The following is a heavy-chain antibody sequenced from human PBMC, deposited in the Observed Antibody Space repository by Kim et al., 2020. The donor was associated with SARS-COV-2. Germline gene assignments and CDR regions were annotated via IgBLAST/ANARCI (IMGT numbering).Heavy chain of an antibody. V-gene: IGHV5-51*01. J-gene: IGHJ2*01. CDR1: GFSFSMYW. CDR3: ARQERRGLGSWFFDL. CDR2: INPSDSDT. Sequence: GESLKISCEGSGFSFSMYWIGWVRQVPGKGLERMGIINPSDSDTRYNPPVQGHVTISADKSINTAYLHWNSLKTSDSGIYFCARQERRGLGSWFFDLWGRGTLVTVSP. D-gene: IGHD1-26*01.